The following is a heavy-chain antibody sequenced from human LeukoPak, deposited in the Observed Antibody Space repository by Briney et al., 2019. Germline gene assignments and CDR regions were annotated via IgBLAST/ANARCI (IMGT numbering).Heavy chain of an antibody. J-gene: IGHJ5*02. CDR3: ARDVHGDYGSGWLGP. CDR2: IMPLFGTA. CDR1: GGTFNNSA. V-gene: IGHV1-69*05. Sequence: ASVKVSCKTSGGTFNNSAISWVRQAPGQGLEWLGGIMPLFGTAGYAQKFQGRVTITKDESTRTVYLELTSLTSDDTAVYYCARDVHGDYGSGWLGPWGQGTLVSVSS. D-gene: IGHD4-17*01.